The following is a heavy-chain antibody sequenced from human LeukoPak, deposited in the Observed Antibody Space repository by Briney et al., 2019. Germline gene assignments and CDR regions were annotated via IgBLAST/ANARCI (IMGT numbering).Heavy chain of an antibody. D-gene: IGHD5-18*01. J-gene: IGHJ6*02. V-gene: IGHV4-31*03. Sequence: SETLSLTCTVSGGSISSGGYYWSWIRQHPGKGLEWIGYIYYNGSTYYNPSLKSRVTISVDTSKNQFSLKLSSVTAADTAVYYCARDRTARGMDVWGQGTTVTVSS. CDR2: IYYNGST. CDR3: ARDRTARGMDV. CDR1: GGSISSGGYY.